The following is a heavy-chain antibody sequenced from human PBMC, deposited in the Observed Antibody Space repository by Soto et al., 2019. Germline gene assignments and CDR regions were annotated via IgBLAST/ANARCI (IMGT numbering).Heavy chain of an antibody. J-gene: IGHJ4*02. CDR2: ISGSGGST. CDR1: GFTFSTYA. Sequence: GGSLRLSCAASGFTFSTYAMSWVRQAPGKGLEWVSGISGSGGSTYYADSVKGRFTISRDNSRNTLFLQMNSLRAEDTAVYYCALRGTSVLYWGQGTLVTVS. V-gene: IGHV3-23*01. CDR3: ALRGTSVLY. D-gene: IGHD3-10*01.